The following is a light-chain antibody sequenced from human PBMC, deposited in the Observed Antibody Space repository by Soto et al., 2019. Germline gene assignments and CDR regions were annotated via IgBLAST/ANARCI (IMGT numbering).Light chain of an antibody. Sequence: DIQMTQSPSTLLASAGDRVTITCRASQSISSWLAWYQQKPGKAPKLLIYKASSLESGVPSRFSGSGSGTEFTLTISSLQPDDFASYYGQQYNSYPWTFGQGTKVEIK. J-gene: IGKJ1*01. CDR3: QQYNSYPWT. CDR2: KAS. V-gene: IGKV1-5*03. CDR1: QSISSW.